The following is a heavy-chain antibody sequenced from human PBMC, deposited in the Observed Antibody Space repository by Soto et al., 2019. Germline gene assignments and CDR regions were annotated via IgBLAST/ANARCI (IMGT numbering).Heavy chain of an antibody. CDR2: IKQEGTEK. J-gene: IGHJ3*02. CDR3: ARGDTPMITGMDSFDI. V-gene: IGHV3-7*01. CDR1: GFTFSRYW. Sequence: GGTLRLSCAASGFTFSRYWMNWVRQAPGKGLEWVANIKQEGTEKNYVDSVKGRFTISRDNARNSLYLQMDRLRAEDTVVYFCARGDTPMITGMDSFDIWGEGTMVTVSS. D-gene: IGHD5-18*01.